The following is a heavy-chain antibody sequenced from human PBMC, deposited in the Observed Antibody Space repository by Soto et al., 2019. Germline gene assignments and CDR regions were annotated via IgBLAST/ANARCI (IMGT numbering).Heavy chain of an antibody. CDR3: ARGRYCLTGRCFPNWFDS. D-gene: IGHD2-15*01. V-gene: IGHV4-30-4*01. Sequence: SETLSLTCSVSGDSISSVDYFWAWIRQPPGQALEYIGYIYKSATTYYNPSFESRVAISLDTSKSQFSLNVTSVTAADTAVYFCARGRYCLTGRCFPNWFDSWGQGTLAPVSP. CDR1: GDSISSVDYF. J-gene: IGHJ5*01. CDR2: IYKSATT.